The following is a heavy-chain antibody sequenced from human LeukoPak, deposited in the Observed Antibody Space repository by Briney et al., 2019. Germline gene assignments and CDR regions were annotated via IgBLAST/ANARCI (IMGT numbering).Heavy chain of an antibody. CDR3: AKDRTVVGATSFDY. CDR1: GFPFSTFG. Sequence: GGSLRLSCAASGFPFSTFGMHWVRQAPGKGLEWVAAIAYDGSVKYYPDSLKGRLTISRDNSKNTLYLQMNSLRTEDTAVYSCAKDRTVVGATSFDYWGLGTLVTVSS. V-gene: IGHV3-30*18. D-gene: IGHD1-26*01. CDR2: IAYDGSVK. J-gene: IGHJ4*02.